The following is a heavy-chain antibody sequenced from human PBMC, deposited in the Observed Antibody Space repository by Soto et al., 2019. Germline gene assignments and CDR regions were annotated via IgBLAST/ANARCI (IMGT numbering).Heavy chain of an antibody. CDR1: GYTFTSYY. J-gene: IGHJ6*02. CDR2: INPTRGST. CDR3: ARGNVLRFLEWLPTHYYGMDV. D-gene: IGHD3-3*01. V-gene: IGHV1-2*04. Sequence: ASVKVSCKASGYTFTSYYIHWVRQAPGQGLEWMGLINPTRGSTNYAQKFQGWVTVTRDTSISTAYMELSRLRSDDTAVYYCARGNVLRFLEWLPTHYYGMDVWGQGTTVTVSS.